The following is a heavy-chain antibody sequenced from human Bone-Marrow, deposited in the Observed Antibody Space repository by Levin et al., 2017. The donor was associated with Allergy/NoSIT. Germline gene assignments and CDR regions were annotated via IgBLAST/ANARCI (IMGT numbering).Heavy chain of an antibody. V-gene: IGHV3-7*01. D-gene: IGHD3-10*01. CDR2: INQEGSEK. Sequence: QPGGSLRLSCAASGFTFSSHWMSWVRQAPGKGLEWVANINQEGSEKYYVDSVKGRLTVSRDNAKNSLYLQMNSLRVEDTAVYYCARDGVDAGVYFDYWGQGTLVTASS. J-gene: IGHJ4*02. CDR1: GFTFSSHW. CDR3: ARDGVDAGVYFDY.